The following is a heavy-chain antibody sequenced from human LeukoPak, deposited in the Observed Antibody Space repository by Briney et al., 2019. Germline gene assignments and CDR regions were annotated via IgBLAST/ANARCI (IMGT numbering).Heavy chain of an antibody. CDR2: IYYSGST. Sequence: SETLSLTCTVSGGSISSYYWSWIRQPPGKGLEWIGYIYYSGSTNYNPSLKSRVTISVDTSKNQFSLKLSSVTAAETVVYYCARLYYYDSSGIDAFDIWGQGTMVTVSS. V-gene: IGHV4-59*08. D-gene: IGHD3-22*01. CDR3: ARLYYYDSSGIDAFDI. J-gene: IGHJ3*02. CDR1: GGSISSYY.